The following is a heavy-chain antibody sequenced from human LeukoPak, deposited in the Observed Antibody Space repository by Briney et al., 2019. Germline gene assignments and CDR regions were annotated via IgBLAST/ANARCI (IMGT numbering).Heavy chain of an antibody. D-gene: IGHD3-22*01. J-gene: IGHJ4*02. CDR3: AREEIVVITFGY. CDR1: GYSISSGYY. Sequence: SETLSLTCTVSGYSISSGYYWGWIRQPPGKGLEWIGSIYHSGSTYYNPSLKSRVTISVDTSKNQFSLKLSSVTAADTAVYYCAREEIVVITFGYWGQGTLVTVSS. V-gene: IGHV4-38-2*02. CDR2: IYHSGST.